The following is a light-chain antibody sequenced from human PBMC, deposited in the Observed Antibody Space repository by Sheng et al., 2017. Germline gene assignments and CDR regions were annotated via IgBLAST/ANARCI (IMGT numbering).Light chain of an antibody. V-gene: IGKV3-20*01. CDR1: QISSTS. Sequence: EIVLTQSPDTLSLSPGERATLSCRASQISSTSLAWYQQKPGQAPRLLIYGASSKATGVPDRFSGSGSGTDFTLTISRLEPEDFAVYYCQQYGTSPITFGQGTRLEIK. CDR2: GAS. J-gene: IGKJ5*01. CDR3: QQYGTSPIT.